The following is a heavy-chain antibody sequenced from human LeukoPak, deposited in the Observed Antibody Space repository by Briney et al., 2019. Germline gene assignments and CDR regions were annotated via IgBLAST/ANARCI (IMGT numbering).Heavy chain of an antibody. D-gene: IGHD3-10*01. CDR1: GYTFTSYG. CDR2: ISAYNGNT. CDR3: ARGALGELSKKQKHRHYYYYMDV. J-gene: IGHJ6*03. V-gene: IGHV1-18*01. Sequence: ASVKVSCKASGYTFTSYGISWVRQAPGQGLEWMGWISAYNGNTNYAQKLQGRVTMTTDTSTSTAYMELRSLRSDDTAVYYYARGALGELSKKQKHRHYYYYMDVWGKGTTVTVSS.